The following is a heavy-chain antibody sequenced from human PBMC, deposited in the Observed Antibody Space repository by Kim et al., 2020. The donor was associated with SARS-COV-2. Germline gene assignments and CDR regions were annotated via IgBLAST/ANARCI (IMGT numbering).Heavy chain of an antibody. V-gene: IGHV3-9*01. D-gene: IGHD6-6*01. J-gene: IGHJ6*03. CDR3: AKDIQAALNLHGGGYMDV. Sequence: KGRVTISRDNAKNSLYLQMNSLRAEDTALYYCAKDIQAALNLHGGGYMDVWGKGTTVTVSS.